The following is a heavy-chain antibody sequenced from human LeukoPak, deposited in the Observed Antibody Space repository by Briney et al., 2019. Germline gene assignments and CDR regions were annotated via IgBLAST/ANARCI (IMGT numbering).Heavy chain of an antibody. CDR2: IYTSGST. CDR3: AREDGSSWYRAPAD. Sequence: PSETLSLTCTVSGGSISSGSYYWSWIRQPAGKGLEWIGRIYTSGSTNYNPSLKSRVTISVDTSKNQFSLKLSSVTAADTAVYYCAREDGSSWYRAPADWGRGTLVTVSS. CDR1: GGSISSGSYY. J-gene: IGHJ4*02. V-gene: IGHV4-61*02. D-gene: IGHD6-13*01.